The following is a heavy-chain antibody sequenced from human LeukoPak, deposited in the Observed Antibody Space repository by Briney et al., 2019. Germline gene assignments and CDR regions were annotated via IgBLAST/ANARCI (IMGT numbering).Heavy chain of an antibody. Sequence: GGSLRLSCAASGFTFDDYAMHWVRQAPGKGLEWVSGISWNSGSIGYADSVKGRFTISRDNAKNSLYLQMNSLRAEDTALYYCAKDLSGYDRLTYYFDYWGQGTLVTVSS. V-gene: IGHV3-9*01. CDR1: GFTFDDYA. D-gene: IGHD5-12*01. J-gene: IGHJ4*02. CDR3: AKDLSGYDRLTYYFDY. CDR2: ISWNSGSI.